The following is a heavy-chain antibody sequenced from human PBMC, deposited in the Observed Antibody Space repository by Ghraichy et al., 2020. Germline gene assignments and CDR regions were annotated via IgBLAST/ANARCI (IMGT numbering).Heavy chain of an antibody. CDR1: GGSISSYY. D-gene: IGHD6-19*01. CDR3: ARESGWPYYFDY. V-gene: IGHV4-4*07. CDR2: IYTSGSP. J-gene: IGHJ4*02. Sequence: SETLSLTCTVSGGSISSYYWCWIRQPAGKGLEWIGRIYTSGSPNFNPSLRSRVTLSVDTPKNQLSLKLSSVTAADTAVYYCARESGWPYYFDYWGQGTLVTVSS.